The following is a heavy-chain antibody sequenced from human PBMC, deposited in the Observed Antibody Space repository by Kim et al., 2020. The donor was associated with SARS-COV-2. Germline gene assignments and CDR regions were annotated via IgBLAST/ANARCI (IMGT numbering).Heavy chain of an antibody. D-gene: IGHD3-16*01. Sequence: ASVKVSCKCTGYTFTGYYIHWVRQAPGQGLEWMGRINPNSGGTNSAQKFQARSTMTRNMSISTANMDRSSLSSNDPAVNSFPSVFLVPGEVNGVNFNNWG. V-gene: IGHV1-2*06. CDR1: GYTFTGYY. CDR3: PSVFLVPGEVNGVNFNN. J-gene: IGHJ4*01. CDR2: INPNSGGT.